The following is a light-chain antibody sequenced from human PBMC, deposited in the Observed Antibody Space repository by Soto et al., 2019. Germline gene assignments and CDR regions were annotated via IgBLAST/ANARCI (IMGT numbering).Light chain of an antibody. V-gene: IGKV3-20*01. CDR3: QHYDNTPYT. CDR2: GAS. CDR1: ESVGIS. J-gene: IGKJ2*01. Sequence: EIVLTQSPGALSLSPGERVTFSCMASESVGISLAWHQQKLGQAPRLLIYGASIRATGIPDRFSGSGSGTDFTLTITRLEPEDSAVYYCQHYDNTPYTFGQGTKLELK.